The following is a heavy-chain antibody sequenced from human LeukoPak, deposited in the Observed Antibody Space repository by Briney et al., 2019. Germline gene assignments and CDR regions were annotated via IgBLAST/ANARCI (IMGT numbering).Heavy chain of an antibody. V-gene: IGHV3-11*01. D-gene: IGHD3-22*01. CDR2: IGANGSTI. J-gene: IGHJ6*02. CDR3: AKDLREWYYDPNGNYFSYGMDV. CDR1: GFTFRKHY. Sequence: GGSLRLSCAASGFTFRKHYMSWIRQAPGRGPEWVAYIGANGSTIYYRDSVNGRFTISRDNAKNSLHLQMNSLRAEDTAVYYCAKDLREWYYDPNGNYFSYGMDVWGQGTTVVVSS.